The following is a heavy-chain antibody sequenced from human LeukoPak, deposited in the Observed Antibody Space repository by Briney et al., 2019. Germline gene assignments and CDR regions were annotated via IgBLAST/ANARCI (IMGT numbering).Heavy chain of an antibody. CDR3: AKDLPLGYCSSTSCYGGFDY. V-gene: IGHV3-23*01. CDR1: GFTFSSYA. Sequence: GGSLRLSCAASGFTFSSYAMSWVRQAPGKGLEWVSAISGSGGSTYYADSVKGRLTISRDNSKNTLYLQMNSLRAEDTAVYYCAKDLPLGYCSSTSCYGGFDYWGQGTLVTVSS. CDR2: ISGSGGST. D-gene: IGHD2-2*01. J-gene: IGHJ4*02.